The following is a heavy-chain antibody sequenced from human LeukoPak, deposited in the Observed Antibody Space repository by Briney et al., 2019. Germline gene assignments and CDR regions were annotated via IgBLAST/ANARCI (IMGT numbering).Heavy chain of an antibody. CDR2: IYYSGST. CDR1: GGSISSYY. D-gene: IGHD2-21*02. CDR3: ARGKRGGDVDAFDI. J-gene: IGHJ3*02. Sequence: SETLSLTCTVSGGSISSYYWSWIRQPPGKGLEWIGYIYYSGSTNYNPSLKSRVTISVDTSKNQFSLKLSSVTAADTAVYYCARGKRGGDVDAFDIWGQGTMVTVSS. V-gene: IGHV4-59*01.